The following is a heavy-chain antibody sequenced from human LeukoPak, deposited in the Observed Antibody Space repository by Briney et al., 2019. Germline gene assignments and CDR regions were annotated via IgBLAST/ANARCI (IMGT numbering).Heavy chain of an antibody. V-gene: IGHV4-59*01. CDR1: GDSMSSYF. Sequence: SETLSLTCTVSGDSMSSYFWSWIRQPPGKGLEWIAYNHDSGTTNYNPSLKSRVTTSIATSKNLFSLKLTSVTPADTAVYYCARSRGGFGDYGSWFDPWGQGTLVTVSS. D-gene: IGHD4-17*01. J-gene: IGHJ5*02. CDR2: NHDSGTT. CDR3: ARSRGGFGDYGSWFDP.